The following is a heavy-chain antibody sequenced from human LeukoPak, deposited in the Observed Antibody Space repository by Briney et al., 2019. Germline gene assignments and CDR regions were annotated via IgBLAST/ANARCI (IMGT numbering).Heavy chain of an antibody. CDR2: INHNGST. CDR1: GGSFSGYY. CDR3: ARGSYYGSGSYYTSGTLFDY. D-gene: IGHD3-10*01. J-gene: IGHJ4*02. Sequence: SETLSLTCAVYGGSFSGYYWSWIRQPPGKGLEWIWEINHNGSTNYNPSLKSRVTISVDTSKDQFSLKLSSVTAADTAVYYCARGSYYGSGSYYTSGTLFDYWGQGTLVTVSS. V-gene: IGHV4-34*01.